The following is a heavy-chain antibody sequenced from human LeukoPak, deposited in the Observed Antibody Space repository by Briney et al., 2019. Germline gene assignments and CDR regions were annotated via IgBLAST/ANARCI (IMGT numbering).Heavy chain of an antibody. Sequence: SQALSLTCAISGDSVSSNSAAWNWIRQSPSRGLEWLGGTYYRSKWYNEYAASVKSRITINPDTSKNQFSLQLNSVTPEDTAVYYCARGGRYPFDYWGQGTLVTVSS. D-gene: IGHD3-16*02. CDR1: GDSVSSNSAA. CDR3: ARGGRYPFDY. CDR2: TYYRSKWYN. J-gene: IGHJ4*02. V-gene: IGHV6-1*01.